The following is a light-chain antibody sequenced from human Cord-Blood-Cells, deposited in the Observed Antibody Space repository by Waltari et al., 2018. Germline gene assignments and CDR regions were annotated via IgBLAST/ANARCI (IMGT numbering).Light chain of an antibody. CDR2: AAS. V-gene: IGKV1-39*01. Sequence: DIQMTQSPSSHPASVGDRVTITCRASQSISSYLNWYQQKPGKAPKLLIYAASSLQSGVPSRFSGSGSGTDFTLTISSLQPEDFATYDCQQSYSTPYTFGQGTKLEIK. CDR1: QSISSY. CDR3: QQSYSTPYT. J-gene: IGKJ2*01.